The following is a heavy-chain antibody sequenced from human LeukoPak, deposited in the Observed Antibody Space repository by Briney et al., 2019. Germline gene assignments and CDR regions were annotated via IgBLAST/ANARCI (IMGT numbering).Heavy chain of an antibody. CDR2: IYYSEST. Sequence: SETLSLTCTVSSGSMSNYYWSWIRQPPGKGLEWIEYIYYSESTKYNPSLKSRLTISVDTSKNQFSLRLTSVTAADTAVYYCARHISGATKELSAFDIWGQGTMVNVSS. D-gene: IGHD1-20*01. CDR1: SGSMSNYY. CDR3: ARHISGATKELSAFDI. J-gene: IGHJ3*02. V-gene: IGHV4-59*08.